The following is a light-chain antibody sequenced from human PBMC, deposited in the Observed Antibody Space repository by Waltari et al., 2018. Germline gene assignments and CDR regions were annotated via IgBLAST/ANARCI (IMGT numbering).Light chain of an antibody. Sequence: DIQMTQSPSSLSASVGDRVTITCRASQSIRSYLNWYQLKPGKAPKLLIYAASSLQSGVPSRFSGSGSGTDFTLTISSLQPEDFVTYYCQQSYSIPWTFGQGTKVEIK. CDR3: QQSYSIPWT. CDR1: QSIRSY. V-gene: IGKV1-39*01. J-gene: IGKJ1*01. CDR2: AAS.